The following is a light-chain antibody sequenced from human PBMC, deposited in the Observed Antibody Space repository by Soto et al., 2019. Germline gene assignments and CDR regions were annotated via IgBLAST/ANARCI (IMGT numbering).Light chain of an antibody. CDR2: GTS. Sequence: EIVVTQSPGTLSLSPGDRATLSCRASQSISNDHLAWYQQKPGQAPRLLIYGTSNRAPGIPDRFSGSGSGTDFTLTISRLEPEDFAVYYCQQYGSSPRTFGQGTKVDIK. CDR3: QQYGSSPRT. CDR1: QSISNDH. V-gene: IGKV3-20*01. J-gene: IGKJ1*01.